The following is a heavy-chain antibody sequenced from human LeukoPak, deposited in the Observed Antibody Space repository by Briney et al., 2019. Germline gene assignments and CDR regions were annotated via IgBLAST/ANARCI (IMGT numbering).Heavy chain of an antibody. V-gene: IGHV3-33*01. CDR2: IWYDGSNK. CDR1: GFTFSSYG. J-gene: IGHJ6*02. CDR3: ARSNYCGGDCSGNYGMDV. D-gene: IGHD2-21*02. Sequence: PGGSLRLSCAASGFTFSSYGMHWVRQAPGKGLEWVAVIWYDGSNKYYADSVKGRFTISRDNSKNTLYLQMNSLRAEDTAVYYCARSNYCGGDCSGNYGMDVWGQGTTVTVSS.